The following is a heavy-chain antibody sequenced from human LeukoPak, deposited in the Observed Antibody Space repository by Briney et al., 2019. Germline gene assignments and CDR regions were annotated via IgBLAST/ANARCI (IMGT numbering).Heavy chain of an antibody. CDR2: IIPILGIA. J-gene: IGHJ4*02. Sequence: GASVKVSCKASGGTFSSYAISWVRQAPGQGLEWMGRIIPILGIANYAQKFQGRVTTTADKSTSTAYMELSSLRSEDTAVYYCARAIVRSTGSVDIDYWGQGTLVTVSS. CDR3: ARAIVRSTGSVDIDY. CDR1: GGTFSSYA. D-gene: IGHD3-10*01. V-gene: IGHV1-69*04.